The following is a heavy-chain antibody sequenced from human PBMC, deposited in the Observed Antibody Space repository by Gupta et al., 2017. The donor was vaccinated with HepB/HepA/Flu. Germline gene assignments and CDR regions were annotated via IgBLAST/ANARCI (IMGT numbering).Heavy chain of an antibody. D-gene: IGHD1-26*01. J-gene: IGHJ5*02. Sequence: QVQLVESGGGVVQPGRSLRLSCAASGFTFSNYGMHWVRQAPGKGLEWVAVIWYDGSNKYYADSVKGRFTISRDNSKNTLYLQMNSLRAEDTAVYYCAKSWSYYDGVVSWGQGTLVTVSS. V-gene: IGHV3-33*06. CDR2: IWYDGSNK. CDR1: GFTFSNYG. CDR3: AKSWSYYDGVVS.